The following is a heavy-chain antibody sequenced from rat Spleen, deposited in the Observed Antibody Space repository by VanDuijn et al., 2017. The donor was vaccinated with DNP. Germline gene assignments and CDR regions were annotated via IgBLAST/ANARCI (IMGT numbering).Heavy chain of an antibody. V-gene: IGHV5-22*01. J-gene: IGHJ2*01. CDR1: GFIFSDYY. Sequence: EVQLVESGGGLVQPGRSLKLSCAASGFIFSDYYMAWVRQAPTKGLECVAYISHDGGSTFYGDSVKGRFTISRDNEKSTLYLHMNSLRSEDMATYYCARHVLPLRVWDYWGQGLMVTVSS. CDR3: ARHVLPLRVWDY. CDR2: ISHDGGST. D-gene: IGHD1-4*01.